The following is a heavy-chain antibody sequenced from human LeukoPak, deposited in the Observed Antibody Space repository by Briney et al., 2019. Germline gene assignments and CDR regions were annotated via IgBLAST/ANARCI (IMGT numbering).Heavy chain of an antibody. V-gene: IGHV3-30*19. CDR3: ARDRGATASFDY. CDR2: LPYDGSNK. D-gene: IGHD1-26*01. Sequence: GGSLRLSCTASGFSFRTYNLHWVRQAPGKGLEWVAVLPYDGSNKYYADSVMGRFSISRDNSKNTLYLQMNSLRAEDTAVYYCARDRGATASFDYWGQGTLVTVSS. CDR1: GFSFRTYN. J-gene: IGHJ4*02.